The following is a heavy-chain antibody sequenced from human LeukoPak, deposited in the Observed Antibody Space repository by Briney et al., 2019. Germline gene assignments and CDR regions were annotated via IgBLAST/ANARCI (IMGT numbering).Heavy chain of an antibody. D-gene: IGHD3-10*02. CDR3: AELGITMIGGV. Sequence: GGSLRLSCAAAGFTFSSYEMNWVRQAPGKWLEWVSYISSSGSTIYYAASVKGRFTISRDNAKNSLYLQMNSLRAEDTAVYYCAELGITMIGGVWGKGTTVTISS. V-gene: IGHV3-48*03. CDR1: GFTFSSYE. J-gene: IGHJ6*04. CDR2: ISSSGSTI.